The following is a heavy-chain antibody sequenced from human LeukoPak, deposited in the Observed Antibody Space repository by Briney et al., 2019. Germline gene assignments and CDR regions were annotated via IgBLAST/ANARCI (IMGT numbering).Heavy chain of an antibody. CDR3: ARVPDIVVVPAAIPGAFDI. D-gene: IGHD2-2*01. V-gene: IGHV1-69*05. CDR1: GGTFSSYA. CDR2: IIPIFGTA. J-gene: IGHJ3*02. Sequence: SVKVSCKASGGTFSSYAISWVRQAPGQGLEWMGGIIPIFGTANYAQKFQGRVTITTDESTSTAYMELSSLRSEDTAVYYCARVPDIVVVPAAIPGAFDIWGQGTMVTVSS.